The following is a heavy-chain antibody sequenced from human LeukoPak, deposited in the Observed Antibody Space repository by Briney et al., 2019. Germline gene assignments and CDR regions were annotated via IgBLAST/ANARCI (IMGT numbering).Heavy chain of an antibody. CDR2: MYYSGAT. J-gene: IGHJ4*02. CDR1: GGSIISYY. CDR3: ARSAVLTAYAMAL. V-gene: IGHV4-59*08. Sequence: SETLSLTCTVSGGSIISYYWSWIRQPPGRGLEGIGYMYYSGATHSNPSLKSRVTISVDTSITHLSLQLSSVTVADTAVYYCARSAVLTAYAMALWGQGTLVIVSS. D-gene: IGHD3-9*01.